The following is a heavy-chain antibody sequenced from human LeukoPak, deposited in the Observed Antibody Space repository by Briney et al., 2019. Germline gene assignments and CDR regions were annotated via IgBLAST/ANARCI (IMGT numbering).Heavy chain of an antibody. CDR1: GFTFASHA. J-gene: IGHJ3*02. CDR3: ARDVNYDRGAFDI. Sequence: GGSLRLSCVASGFTFASHAVSWVRQAPGKGLEWVSSISESGDNTYYADSVKGRFTVSRDTSKNTLYLQMNSLRAEDTAVYYCARDVNYDRGAFDIWGQGTMVTVSS. CDR2: ISESGDNT. D-gene: IGHD3-10*02. V-gene: IGHV3-23*01.